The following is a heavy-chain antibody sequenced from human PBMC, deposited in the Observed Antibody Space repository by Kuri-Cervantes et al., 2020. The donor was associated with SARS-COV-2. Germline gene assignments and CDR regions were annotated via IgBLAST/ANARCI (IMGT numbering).Heavy chain of an antibody. Sequence: GSLRLSCAVYGGSFSGYYWSWIRRPPGKGLEWIGEINHSGSTNYNPSLKSRVTISVDTSKNQFSLKLSSVTAADTAVYYCARRTIVVVPAAILLSNWFDPWGQGTLVTVSS. CDR3: ARRTIVVVPAAILLSNWFDP. CDR1: GGSFSGYY. V-gene: IGHV4-34*01. CDR2: INHSGST. J-gene: IGHJ5*02. D-gene: IGHD2-2*01.